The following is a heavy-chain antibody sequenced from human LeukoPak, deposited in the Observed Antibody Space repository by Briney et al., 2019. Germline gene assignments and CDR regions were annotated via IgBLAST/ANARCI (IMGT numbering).Heavy chain of an antibody. CDR2: IRSKAYGGTT. Sequence: PGRSLRLSCTASGFTFGDYAMSWFRQAPGKGLEWVGFIRSKAYGGTTEYAASVKGRFTISRDDSKSIAYLQMNSLKTEDTAVYYCTRSTTGYSLTDRYYWGQGTLVTVSS. J-gene: IGHJ4*02. CDR3: TRSTTGYSLTDRYY. D-gene: IGHD5-18*01. CDR1: GFTFGDYA. V-gene: IGHV3-49*03.